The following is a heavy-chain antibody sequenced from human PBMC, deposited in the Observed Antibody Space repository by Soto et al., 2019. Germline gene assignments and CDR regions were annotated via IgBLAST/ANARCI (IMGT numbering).Heavy chain of an antibody. CDR2: IYYSGST. Sequence: QVQLQESGPGLVKPSETLSLTCTVSGGSISSYYWSWIRQPPGKGLEWIGYIYYSGSTNYNPSLNSRVTISVDTSKHQFSLKLSSVTAADTAVYYCARHYLGTVTRTVFSAFDIWGQGTIVTVSS. V-gene: IGHV4-59*08. CDR1: GGSISSYY. D-gene: IGHD4-17*01. CDR3: ARHYLGTVTRTVFSAFDI. J-gene: IGHJ3*02.